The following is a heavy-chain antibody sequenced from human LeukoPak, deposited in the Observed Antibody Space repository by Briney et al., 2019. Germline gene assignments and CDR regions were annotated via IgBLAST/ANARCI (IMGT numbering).Heavy chain of an antibody. CDR1: GDSITSISSYY. D-gene: IGHD6-13*01. CDR3: ARWYSHYFDY. Sequence: PSETLSLTCTVSGDSITSISSYYWSWIRQPPGKGLEWIGLIYYSGTTNYNPSLKSRVTISLDTSKNQFSLKLSAVTAADTAVYYCARWYSHYFDYWGQGTLVTVSS. J-gene: IGHJ4*02. V-gene: IGHV4-59*08. CDR2: IYYSGTT.